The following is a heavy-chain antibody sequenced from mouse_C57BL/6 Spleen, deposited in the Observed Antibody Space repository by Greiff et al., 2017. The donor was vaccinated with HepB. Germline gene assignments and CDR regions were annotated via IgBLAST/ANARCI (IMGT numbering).Heavy chain of an antibody. CDR2: IYPGDGNT. J-gene: IGHJ2*01. CDR3: ARRRGGY. V-gene: IGHV1-80*01. CDR1: GYAFTSYW. Sequence: QVQLKQPGAELVKPGASVKISCKASGYAFTSYWMHWVKQRPGQGLEWIGQIYPGDGNTNYNGKFKGKATLTADKSSSTAYRRLSSLTSEDSAVCFCARRRGGYWGQGTTLTVSS.